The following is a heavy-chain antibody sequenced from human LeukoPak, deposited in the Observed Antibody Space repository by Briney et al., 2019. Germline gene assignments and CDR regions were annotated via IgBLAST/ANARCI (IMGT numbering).Heavy chain of an antibody. J-gene: IGHJ6*03. Sequence: GGSLRLSCAASGFTFSSYAMSWVRQAPGKGLEWVSYISSSGSTIYYADSVKGRFTISRDNAKNSLYLQMNSLRAEDTAVYYCASERYYYYMDVWGKGTTVTISS. V-gene: IGHV3-48*03. CDR1: GFTFSSYA. CDR3: ASERYYYYMDV. CDR2: ISSSGSTI.